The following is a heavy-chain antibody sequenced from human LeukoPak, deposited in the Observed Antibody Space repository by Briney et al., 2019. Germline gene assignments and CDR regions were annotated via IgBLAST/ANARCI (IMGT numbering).Heavy chain of an antibody. D-gene: IGHD6-13*01. CDR3: ARDNSISGYSSSWYRSDYFDY. Sequence: SETLSLTCTVSGGSISSGSYYWSWIRQPAGKGLEWIGRIYTSRSTNYNPSLKSRVTISVDTSKNQFSLKLSSVTAADTAVYYCARDNSISGYSSSWYRSDYFDYWGQGTLVTVSS. CDR1: GGSISSGSYY. V-gene: IGHV4-61*02. J-gene: IGHJ4*02. CDR2: IYTSRST.